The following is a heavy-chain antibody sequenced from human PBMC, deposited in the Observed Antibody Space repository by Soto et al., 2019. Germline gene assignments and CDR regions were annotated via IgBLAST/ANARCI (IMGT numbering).Heavy chain of an antibody. Sequence: PGGSLRLSCAASGFTFSDYYMSWIRQAPGKGLEWVSYISSSGSTIYYADSVKGRFTISRDNAKNSLYLQMNSLRAEDTAVYYCARAVVPAAIIRDGPYFDYWGQGTLVTVSS. V-gene: IGHV3-11*01. CDR2: ISSSGSTI. D-gene: IGHD2-2*01. CDR3: ARAVVPAAIIRDGPYFDY. J-gene: IGHJ4*02. CDR1: GFTFSDYY.